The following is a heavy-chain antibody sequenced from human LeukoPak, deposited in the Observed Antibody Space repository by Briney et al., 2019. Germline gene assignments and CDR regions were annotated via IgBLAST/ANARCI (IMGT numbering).Heavy chain of an antibody. D-gene: IGHD5-18*01. Sequence: GGSLRLSCAASGFTFSSYAMSWVRQAPGEGLEWVSAISGSGGSTYYADSVKGRFTISRDNSKNTLYLQMNSLRAEDTAVYYCAKDLTPPYPAMVVSWGQGTLVTVSS. CDR1: GFTFSSYA. CDR3: AKDLTPPYPAMVVS. V-gene: IGHV3-23*01. J-gene: IGHJ4*02. CDR2: ISGSGGST.